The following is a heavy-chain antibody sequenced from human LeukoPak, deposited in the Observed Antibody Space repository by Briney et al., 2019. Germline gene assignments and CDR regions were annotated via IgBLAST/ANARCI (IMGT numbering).Heavy chain of an antibody. J-gene: IGHJ5*02. Sequence: GGSLRLSCTASGFTFGDYAMTWFRQAPGKGLEWVAFIRSSAYGGTTEYAASVKGRFTISRDDSKSIAYLQMNSLKTEDTAVYYCARRPCRSGCNNWFDPWGQGTLVTVSS. D-gene: IGHD6-19*01. CDR3: ARRPCRSGCNNWFDP. CDR1: GFTFGDYA. CDR2: IRSSAYGGTT. V-gene: IGHV3-49*03.